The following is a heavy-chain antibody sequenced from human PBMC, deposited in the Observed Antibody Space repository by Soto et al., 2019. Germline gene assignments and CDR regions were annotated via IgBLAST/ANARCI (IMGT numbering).Heavy chain of an antibody. CDR1: GLTFRIYW. J-gene: IGHJ4*02. CDR3: VRDMQVSRLDS. CDR2: INTDGSVA. D-gene: IGHD2-2*01. Sequence: EVQLVESGGGLVQPGESLRLSCAASGLTFRIYWMHWVRQAPGKGLVWVSRINTDGSVAMYVDSVKSRFTISRANDKNTLYLHMNSLRAEDTAVYYCVRDMQVSRLDSWGQGTLVTVSS. V-gene: IGHV3-74*03.